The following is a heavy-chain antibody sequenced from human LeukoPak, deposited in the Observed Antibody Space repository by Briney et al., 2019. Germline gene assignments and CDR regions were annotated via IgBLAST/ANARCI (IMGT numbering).Heavy chain of an antibody. J-gene: IGHJ4*02. CDR2: VFSGGST. D-gene: IGHD2-2*01. Sequence: PGGSLRLSCAASGFTVSSNYMSWVRQSPGGGLEWLSVVFSGGSTYYAGSVKGRFTISRDNSKNTLYLQMNSLRAEDTAVYYCATTYCSSTSCYPYYFDYWGQGTLVTVSS. V-gene: IGHV3-53*01. CDR3: ATTYCSSTSCYPYYFDY. CDR1: GFTVSSNY.